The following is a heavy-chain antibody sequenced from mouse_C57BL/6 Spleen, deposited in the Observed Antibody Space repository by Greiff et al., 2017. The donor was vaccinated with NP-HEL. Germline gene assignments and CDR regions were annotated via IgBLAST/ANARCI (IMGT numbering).Heavy chain of an antibody. Sequence: VQLQQPGAELVRPGTSVKLSCKASGYTFTSYWMHWVKQRPGQGLEWIGVIDPSDSYTNYNQKFKGKATLTVDTSSSTAYMQLSSLTSEDSAVYYCARSIGGVDGSSYGGYWYFDVWGTGTTVTVSS. CDR1: GYTFTSYW. V-gene: IGHV1-59*01. CDR2: IDPSDSYT. J-gene: IGHJ1*03. CDR3: ARSIGGVDGSSYGGYWYFDV. D-gene: IGHD1-1*01.